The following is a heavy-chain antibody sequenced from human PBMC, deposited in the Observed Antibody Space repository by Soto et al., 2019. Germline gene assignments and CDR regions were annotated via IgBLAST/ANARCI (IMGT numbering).Heavy chain of an antibody. V-gene: IGHV3-33*01. D-gene: IGHD3-22*01. CDR3: ARDQGEYDSSGYYYVYDY. CDR1: GFTFSSYG. J-gene: IGHJ4*02. CDR2: IWYDGSNK. Sequence: QVQLVESGGGVVQPGRSLRLSCAASGFTFSSYGMHWVRQAPGKGLEWVAVIWYDGSNKYYADSVKGRFTISRDNSKNTLYLQMKSLIAEDTAVYYCARDQGEYDSSGYYYVYDYWGQGTLVTVSS.